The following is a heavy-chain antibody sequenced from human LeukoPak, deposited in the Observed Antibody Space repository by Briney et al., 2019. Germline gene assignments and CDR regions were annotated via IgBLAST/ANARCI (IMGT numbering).Heavy chain of an antibody. CDR3: ARTSIAAREADY. J-gene: IGHJ4*02. D-gene: IGHD6-6*01. V-gene: IGHV3-64*01. Sequence: PWGSVRLSCAASGFTFSRYSMHWVRQAPGKGLEYASAISNNGGSTYYAKSVKGRFTISRDNSKNTLYLQMGSLRAEDMAVYYCARTSIAAREADYWGQGTLVTVSS. CDR1: GFTFSRYS. CDR2: ISNNGGST.